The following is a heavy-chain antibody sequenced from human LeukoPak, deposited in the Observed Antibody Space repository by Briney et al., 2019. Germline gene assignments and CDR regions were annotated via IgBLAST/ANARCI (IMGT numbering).Heavy chain of an antibody. CDR1: GGSISSSSYY. V-gene: IGHV4-39*07. Sequence: SETLSLTCTVSGGSISSSSYYWGWIRQPPGKGLEWIGSIYYSGSTSYNPSLKSRVTISVDTSKNQFSLKLSSVTAADTAVYYCARAVDIVVVVAADDAFDIWGQGTMVTVSS. CDR2: IYYSGST. CDR3: ARAVDIVVVVAADDAFDI. J-gene: IGHJ3*02. D-gene: IGHD2-15*01.